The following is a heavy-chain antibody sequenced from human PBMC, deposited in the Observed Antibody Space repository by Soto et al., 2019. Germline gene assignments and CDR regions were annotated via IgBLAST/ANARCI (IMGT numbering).Heavy chain of an antibody. Sequence: GASVKVSCKASGYTFTGYYMHWVRQAPGQGLEWMGWINPNSGGTNYAQKFQGWVTMTRDTSISTAYMELSRLRSDDTAVYYCARCKMTTVTTSPYGMDVWGQGTTVTVSS. V-gene: IGHV1-2*04. J-gene: IGHJ6*02. CDR2: INPNSGGT. CDR1: GYTFTGYY. CDR3: ARCKMTTVTTSPYGMDV. D-gene: IGHD4-17*01.